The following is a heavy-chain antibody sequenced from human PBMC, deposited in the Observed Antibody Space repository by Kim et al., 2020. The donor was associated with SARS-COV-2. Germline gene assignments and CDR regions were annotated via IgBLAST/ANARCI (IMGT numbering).Heavy chain of an antibody. J-gene: IGHJ6*02. CDR1: GYSFTSYW. Sequence: GESLKISCKGSGYSFTSYWIGWVRQMPGKGLEWMGIIYPGDSDTRYSPSFQGQVTISADKSISTAYLQWSSLKASDTAMYYCARRIGNWNYDYYYGMDVWGQGTTVTVSS. CDR2: IYPGDSDT. D-gene: IGHD1-20*01. CDR3: ARRIGNWNYDYYYGMDV. V-gene: IGHV5-51*01.